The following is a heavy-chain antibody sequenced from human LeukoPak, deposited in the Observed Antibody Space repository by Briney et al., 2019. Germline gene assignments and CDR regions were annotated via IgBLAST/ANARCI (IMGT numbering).Heavy chain of an antibody. D-gene: IGHD1-1*01. CDR2: IYYSGST. Sequence: SETLSLTCTLSGGSISSYYWSWIRQPPPKGLEGMGYIYYSGSTNYNPSLTRRATISVDTPKNQFSLKLSAVTAADTAVYYCAGALRELERRRQYHFDYWGEGTLVTVSS. V-gene: IGHV4-59*01. J-gene: IGHJ4*02. CDR1: GGSISSYY. CDR3: AGALRELERRRQYHFDY.